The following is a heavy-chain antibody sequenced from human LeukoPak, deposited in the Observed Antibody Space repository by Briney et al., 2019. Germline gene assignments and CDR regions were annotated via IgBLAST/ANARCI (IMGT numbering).Heavy chain of an antibody. CDR2: IYYSGST. D-gene: IGHD6-6*01. Sequence: PSETLSLTCTVSGGSISSYYWSWIRQPPGKGLEWIGYIYYSGSTNYNPSLKSRVTISVDTSKNQFSLKLSSVTAADTAVYYCARGPQYSSSSLYNWFDPWGQGTLVTVSS. V-gene: IGHV4-59*01. CDR1: GGSISSYY. J-gene: IGHJ5*02. CDR3: ARGPQYSSSSLYNWFDP.